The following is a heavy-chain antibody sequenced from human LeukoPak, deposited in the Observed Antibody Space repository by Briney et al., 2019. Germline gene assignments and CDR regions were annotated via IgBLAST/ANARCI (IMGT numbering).Heavy chain of an antibody. CDR2: IYTSGST. D-gene: IGHD1-14*01. CDR1: GRSISSGSYY. Sequence: SQTLSLTCTVSGRSISSGSYYWSWIRQPAGKGLEWIGRIYTSGSTNYNPSLKSRVAISVDTSKNQFSLKLSSVTAADTAVYYCARETFETDYYYYYMDVWGKGTTVTISS. J-gene: IGHJ6*03. V-gene: IGHV4-61*02. CDR3: ARETFETDYYYYYMDV.